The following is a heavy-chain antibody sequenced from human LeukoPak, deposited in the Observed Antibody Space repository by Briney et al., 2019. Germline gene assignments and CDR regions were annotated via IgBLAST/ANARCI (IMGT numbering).Heavy chain of an antibody. D-gene: IGHD3-10*01. V-gene: IGHV3-21*01. J-gene: IGHJ4*02. CDR1: GFTFSSYS. CDR3: ARGSWFGGLSLDY. CDR2: ISSSSSYI. Sequence: GGSLRLSCAASGFTFSSYSMNWVRQAPGKGLEWVSSISSSSSYIYYADSVKGRFTISRDNAKNSLYLQMNSLRAEDTAVYYCARGSWFGGLSLDYWGQGTLVTVSS.